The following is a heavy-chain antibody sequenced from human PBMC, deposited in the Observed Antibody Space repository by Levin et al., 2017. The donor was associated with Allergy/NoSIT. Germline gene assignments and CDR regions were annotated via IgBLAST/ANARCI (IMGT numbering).Heavy chain of an antibody. CDR3: ARATSSWYPIDY. CDR1: GFTLSSYE. Sequence: GESQKISCAASGFTLSSYEMNWVRQAPGKGLEWISYISSSSSSMYYVDSVKGRFTISRDNAKNSLYLQMHSLRAEDTAVYFCARATSSWYPIDYWGQGTLVTVSS. CDR2: ISSSSSSM. V-gene: IGHV3-48*03. J-gene: IGHJ4*02. D-gene: IGHD6-13*01.